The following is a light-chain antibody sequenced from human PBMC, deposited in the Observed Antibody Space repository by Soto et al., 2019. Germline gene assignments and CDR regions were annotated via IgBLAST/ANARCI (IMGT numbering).Light chain of an antibody. CDR2: DVS. CDR1: SSDVGGYNY. V-gene: IGLV2-14*01. Sequence: QSALTQPASVSGSPGQSITISCTGTSSDVGGYNYVSWYQQHPGKAPKLMIYDVSNRPSGVSNRFSGSKSDNTASLTISGLQAEDEADYYRSSYASSITLLFGGGTKVTVL. CDR3: SSYASSITLL. J-gene: IGLJ2*01.